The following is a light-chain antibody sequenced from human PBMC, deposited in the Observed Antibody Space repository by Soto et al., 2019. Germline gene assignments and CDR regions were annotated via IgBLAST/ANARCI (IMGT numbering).Light chain of an antibody. J-gene: IGKJ5*01. V-gene: IGKV3-20*01. Sequence: EIVLTQSPGTLSLSRGERATLSCRASQSVSSSYLAWYQQKPGQAPRLLIYGASSRATGIPDRFSGSGSGTDFTLTISRLEPEDFAVYYCQRYGSSFSITFGHETRLAIK. CDR3: QRYGSSFSIT. CDR1: QSVSSSY. CDR2: GAS.